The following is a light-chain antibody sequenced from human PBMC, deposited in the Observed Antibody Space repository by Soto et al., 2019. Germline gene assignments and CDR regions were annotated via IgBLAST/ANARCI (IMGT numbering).Light chain of an antibody. CDR2: GAS. V-gene: IGKV3-15*01. CDR1: QSVSSN. CDR3: QQYNNCPLT. J-gene: IGKJ4*01. Sequence: EIVMTQSPATLSVSPGERATLSCRASQSVSSNSAWYQQKPGQAPRLLIYGASTRATGIPARFSGSGSGTEFTLTISSLQSEDFAVYYCQQYNNCPLTFGGGTKVEIK.